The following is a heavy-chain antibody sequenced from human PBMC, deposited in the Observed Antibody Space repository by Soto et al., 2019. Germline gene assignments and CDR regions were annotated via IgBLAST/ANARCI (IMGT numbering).Heavy chain of an antibody. Sequence: GGSLRLSCAASGFTFSSYSMNWVRQAPGKGLEWVSSISSSSSYIYYADSVKGRFTISRDNAKNSLYLQMNSLRAEDTAVYYCAIDLPSGFLNVDYWGQGTLVTRLL. J-gene: IGHJ4*02. D-gene: IGHD6-19*01. CDR1: GFTFSSYS. CDR2: ISSSSSYI. V-gene: IGHV3-21*01. CDR3: AIDLPSGFLNVDY.